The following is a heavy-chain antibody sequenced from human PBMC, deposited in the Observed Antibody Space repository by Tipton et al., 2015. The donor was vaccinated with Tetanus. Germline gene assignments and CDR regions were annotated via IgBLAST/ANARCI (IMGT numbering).Heavy chain of an antibody. CDR2: IYTSGST. CDR1: GGSISSYY. CDR3: ARGVWFGPGPKYYFDY. D-gene: IGHD3-10*01. V-gene: IGHV4-4*07. Sequence: TLSLTCTVSGGSISSYYWSWIRQPAGKGLEWIGRIYTSGSTDYNPSLKSRVTMSVDTSKDQFSLKLSSVTAADTAVYYCARGVWFGPGPKYYFDYWGQGTLATVSS. J-gene: IGHJ4*02.